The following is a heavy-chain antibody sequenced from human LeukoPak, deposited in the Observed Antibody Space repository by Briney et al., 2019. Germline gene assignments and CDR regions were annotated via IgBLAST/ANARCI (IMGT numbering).Heavy chain of an antibody. CDR3: ARPRSPSWFGDH. J-gene: IGHJ4*02. D-gene: IGHD3-10*01. Sequence: GGSLRLSCAASGFTFDDYAMHWVRQAPGKGLEWVSGISWNSGSIGYADSVKGRFTISRDNAKNSLYLQMNSLRAEDTAVYYCARPRSPSWFGDHWGQGTLVTVSS. CDR2: ISWNSGSI. CDR1: GFTFDDYA. V-gene: IGHV3-9*01.